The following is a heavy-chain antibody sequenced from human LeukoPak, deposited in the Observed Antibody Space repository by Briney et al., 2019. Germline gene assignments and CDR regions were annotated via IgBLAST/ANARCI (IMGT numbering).Heavy chain of an antibody. Sequence: SVKVSCKSSGYTFTCYYIHWVRQAPGQGLEGMGLINPNSGGTNHAQKFQGRVTMTRDTSISTAYMELSRLRSDDTAVYYYARARRKYSSSSGFDYWGQGTLVTVSS. CDR2: INPNSGGT. CDR3: ARARRKYSSSSGFDY. V-gene: IGHV1-2*02. J-gene: IGHJ4*02. CDR1: GYTFTCYY. D-gene: IGHD6-6*01.